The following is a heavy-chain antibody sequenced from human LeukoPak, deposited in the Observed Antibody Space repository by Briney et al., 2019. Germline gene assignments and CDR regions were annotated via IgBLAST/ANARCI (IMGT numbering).Heavy chain of an antibody. CDR3: ARDGGVYCGGDCYVNWFDP. CDR1: GFTFSSYE. V-gene: IGHV3-48*03. Sequence: GGSLRLSCAASGFTFSSYEMNWVRQAPGKGLEWVSYISSSGSTIYYADSVKGRFPISRDNAKNSLYLQMNSLRAEDTAVYYCARDGGVYCGGDCYVNWFDPWGQGTLVTVSS. J-gene: IGHJ5*02. CDR2: ISSSGSTI. D-gene: IGHD2-21*02.